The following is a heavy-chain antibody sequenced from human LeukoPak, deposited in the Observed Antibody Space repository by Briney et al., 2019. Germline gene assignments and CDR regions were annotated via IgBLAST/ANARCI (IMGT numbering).Heavy chain of an antibody. V-gene: IGHV1-8*03. J-gene: IGHJ6*03. Sequence: ASVKVSCKASGYTFTGYYMHWVRQAPGQGLEWMGWINPNSGNTGYAQKFQGRVTITRNTSISTAYMELSSLRSEDTAVYYCARAVRGITGTAGYYYYYMDVWGKGTTVTVSS. CDR3: ARAVRGITGTAGYYYYYMDV. CDR1: GYTFTGYY. D-gene: IGHD1-20*01. CDR2: INPNSGNT.